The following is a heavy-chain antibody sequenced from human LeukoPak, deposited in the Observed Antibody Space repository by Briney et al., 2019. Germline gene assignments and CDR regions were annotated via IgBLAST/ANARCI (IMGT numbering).Heavy chain of an antibody. Sequence: GGSLRLSCAASGFTFSSYGMSWVRQAPGKGPEWVSAISGSGGSTYYADSVKGRFTISRDNSKNTLYLQMNSLRAEDTAVYYCAKDLDCGGDCYSDYFDYWGQGTLVTVSS. V-gene: IGHV3-23*01. CDR1: GFTFSSYG. CDR2: ISGSGGST. D-gene: IGHD2-21*02. J-gene: IGHJ4*02. CDR3: AKDLDCGGDCYSDYFDY.